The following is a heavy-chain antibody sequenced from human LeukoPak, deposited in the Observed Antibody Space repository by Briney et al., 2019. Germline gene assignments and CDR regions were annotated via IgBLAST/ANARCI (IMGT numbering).Heavy chain of an antibody. CDR3: ARDLGGNSAAW. D-gene: IGHD4-23*01. V-gene: IGHV3-48*04. Sequence: GGSLRLSCAASAFIFSNYGMNWVRQAPGKGLEWVSYISSSGSTIYYADSVKGRFTISRDNAKNSLYLQMNSLRAEDTAVYYCARDLGGNSAAWWGQGTLVTVSS. CDR2: ISSSGSTI. CDR1: AFIFSNYG. J-gene: IGHJ4*02.